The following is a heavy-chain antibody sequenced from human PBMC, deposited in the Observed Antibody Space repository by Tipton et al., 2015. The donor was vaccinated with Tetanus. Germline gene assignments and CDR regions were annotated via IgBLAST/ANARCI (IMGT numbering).Heavy chain of an antibody. CDR1: GGSISDKKYY. V-gene: IGHV4-39*02. D-gene: IGHD2/OR15-2a*01. Sequence: TLSLTCTVSGGSISDKKYYWGWIRQPPGKGLEWIASIYFEGSTYYSPSLKSRVTIDVDTSQNFFSLRLTSVTAADTAVYYCARHLYGYWFDPWGQGALVTVSS. J-gene: IGHJ5*02. CDR3: ARHLYGYWFDP. CDR2: IYFEGST.